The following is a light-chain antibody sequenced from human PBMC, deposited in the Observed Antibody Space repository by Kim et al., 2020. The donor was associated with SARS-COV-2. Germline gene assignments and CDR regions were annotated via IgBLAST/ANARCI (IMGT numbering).Light chain of an antibody. V-gene: IGLV3-19*01. CDR3: NSRDSNDNVV. CDR2: GKN. J-gene: IGLJ2*01. CDR1: SLRSYY. Sequence: VALGQTVMITGRGDSLRSYYATWYQQKPGQAPILVIYGKNNRPSGIPDRFAGSSGGNTASLTITGTQAGDEADYYCNSRDSNDNVVFGGGTQLTVL.